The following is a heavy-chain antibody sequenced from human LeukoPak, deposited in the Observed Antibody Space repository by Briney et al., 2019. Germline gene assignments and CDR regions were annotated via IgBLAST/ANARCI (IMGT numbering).Heavy chain of an antibody. D-gene: IGHD3-22*01. CDR3: ARGSFQYYYDSSGLFDY. V-gene: IGHV4-4*07. CDR2: IYTSGST. Sequence: SSETLSLTCTVSGGSISSYYWNWIRQPAGKGLEWIGRIYTSGSTNYNPSLKSRVTISVDTSKSQFSLKLSSVTAADTAVYYCARGSFQYYYDSSGLFDYWGQGTLVTVSS. CDR1: GGSISSYY. J-gene: IGHJ4*02.